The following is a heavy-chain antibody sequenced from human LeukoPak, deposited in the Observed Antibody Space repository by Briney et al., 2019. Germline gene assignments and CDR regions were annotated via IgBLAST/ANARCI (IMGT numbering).Heavy chain of an antibody. V-gene: IGHV4-4*02. CDR3: ARGALYCSSTSCPRPFTINQRRQYYYYGMDV. CDR2: INHSGST. Sequence: SGTLSLTCAVSGGSISSSNWWSWVRQPPGKGLEWIGEINHSGSTNYNPSLKSRVTISVDTSKNQFSLKLSSVTAADTAVYYCARGALYCSSTSCPRPFTINQRRQYYYYGMDVWGQGTTVTVSS. D-gene: IGHD2-2*01. CDR1: GGSISSSNW. J-gene: IGHJ6*02.